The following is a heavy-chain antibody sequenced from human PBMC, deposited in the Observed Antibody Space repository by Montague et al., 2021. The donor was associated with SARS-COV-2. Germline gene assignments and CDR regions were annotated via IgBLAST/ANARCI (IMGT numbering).Heavy chain of an antibody. J-gene: IGHJ3*02. Sequence: TLSLTCTVSGGSISSGGYYWGWIRQHPGKGLEWIGYIYYSGSTYYNPSLKSRVTISVDTSKNQFSLKLSSVTAADTAVYYCARLWGYYDSSGYPAGAFDIWGQGTMVTVSS. CDR2: IYYSGST. V-gene: IGHV4-31*03. CDR1: GGSISSGGYY. D-gene: IGHD3-22*01. CDR3: ARLWGYYDSSGYPAGAFDI.